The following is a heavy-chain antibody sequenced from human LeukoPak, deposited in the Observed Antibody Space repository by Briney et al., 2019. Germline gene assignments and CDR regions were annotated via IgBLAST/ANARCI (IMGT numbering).Heavy chain of an antibody. Sequence: GASVKVSCKASGYTFTSYAMNWVRQAPGQGLEWMGWTNTNTGNPTYAQGFTGRFVFSLDTSVSTAYLQISSLKAEDTAVYYCARDPGGDFWSGYWRYWGQGTLVTVSS. V-gene: IGHV7-4-1*02. CDR3: ARDPGGDFWSGYWRY. D-gene: IGHD3-3*01. CDR1: GYTFTSYA. J-gene: IGHJ4*02. CDR2: TNTNTGNP.